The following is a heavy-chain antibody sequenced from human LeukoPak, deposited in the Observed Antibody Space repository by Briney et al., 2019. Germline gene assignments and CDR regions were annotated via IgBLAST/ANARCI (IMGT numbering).Heavy chain of an antibody. CDR1: VFPCCLYY. CDR2: IIEYGSAQ. D-gene: IGHD3-9*01. CDR3: AKDPGKYLDSSEDY. Sequence: GGSLRLSCAGSVFPCCLYYMGGLRQAPGMRLEWVAPIIEYGSAQSCVGTVKDRFTFSRDNVKNSLDRQMNSLRAEDTAVYYCAKDPGKYLDSSEDYWGQGTLVTVSS. J-gene: IGHJ4*02. V-gene: IGHV3-7*03.